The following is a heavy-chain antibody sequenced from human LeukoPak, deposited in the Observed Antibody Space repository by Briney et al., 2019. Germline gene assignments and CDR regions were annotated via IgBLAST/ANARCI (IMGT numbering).Heavy chain of an antibody. CDR2: MNPNSGNT. CDR3: ARRIAAAGMFDP. Sequence: ASVKVSCKASGYTFTSYDINWVRQATGQGLEWMGWMNPNSGNTGYAQKFQGRVTMTRNTSISTAYMELSSLRSEDTAVYYCARRIAAAGMFDPWGQGTLVTVSS. D-gene: IGHD6-13*01. CDR1: GYTFTSYD. V-gene: IGHV1-8*01. J-gene: IGHJ5*02.